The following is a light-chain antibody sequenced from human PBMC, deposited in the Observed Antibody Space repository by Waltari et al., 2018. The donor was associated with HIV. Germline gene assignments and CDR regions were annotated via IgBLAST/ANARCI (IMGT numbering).Light chain of an antibody. V-gene: IGKV1-13*02. Sequence: AIQLTQSPSSLSASIEDRVTITCRASQGVRNALAWYQQKPGRPPKLLIYDASTLESGVPSRFSGSLSGTDFNLTISNLQPEDSATYYCQQFRSYPRTFGQGATLEIK. CDR2: DAS. CDR3: QQFRSYPRT. CDR1: QGVRNA. J-gene: IGKJ2*01.